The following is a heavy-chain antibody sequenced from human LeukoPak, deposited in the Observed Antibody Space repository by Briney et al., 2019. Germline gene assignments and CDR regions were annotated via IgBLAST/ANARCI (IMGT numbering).Heavy chain of an antibody. Sequence: SGPTLVNPSPTLTLICTFSGFSLTTSGMRVTWIRQPPGKALGWHARIDWDDDKCSSPSLRTRLSNSKDSSKKEVVLTMTDMESVDTSTYYCARISRRLAVDYWGHGILVIVSS. J-gene: IGHJ4*01. CDR1: GFSLTTSGMR. V-gene: IGHV2-70*04. CDR2: IDWDDDK. CDR3: ARISRRLAVDY.